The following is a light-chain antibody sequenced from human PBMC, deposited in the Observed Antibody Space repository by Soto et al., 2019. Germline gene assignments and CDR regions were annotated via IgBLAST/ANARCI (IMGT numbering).Light chain of an antibody. CDR2: EDN. Sequence: NFMLTQPHSVSESPGKTVTISCTRSSGSIASNYVQWYRQRPGSAPTTVIYEDNQRPSGVPDRFSGSIDSSSNSASLTISGLKTEDEADYYCQSYDSSNPVFGGGTKLTVL. J-gene: IGLJ2*01. V-gene: IGLV6-57*04. CDR1: SGSIASNY. CDR3: QSYDSSNPV.